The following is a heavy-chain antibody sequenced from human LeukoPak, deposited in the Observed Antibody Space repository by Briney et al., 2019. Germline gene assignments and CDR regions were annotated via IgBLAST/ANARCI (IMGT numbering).Heavy chain of an antibody. Sequence: SETLSLTCTVSGDSISSYYWSWIRQPPGKGLEWIGYIYSSGSTNYNPSLKSRVTMSVDTSKNQFSLKLSSVTAADTAVYYCARDKGRAFDIWGQGTVVTVSS. CDR1: GDSISSYY. V-gene: IGHV4-59*01. CDR2: IYSSGST. CDR3: ARDKGRAFDI. J-gene: IGHJ3*02.